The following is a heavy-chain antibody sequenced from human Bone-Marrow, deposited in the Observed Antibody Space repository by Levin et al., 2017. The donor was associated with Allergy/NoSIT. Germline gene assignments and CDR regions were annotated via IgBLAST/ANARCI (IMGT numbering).Heavy chain of an antibody. CDR2: ISYDGINK. CDR3: AKASTGSCYSSLHI. V-gene: IGHV3-30*18. CDR1: GFTFSSYA. Sequence: PGGSLRLSCAASGFTFSSYAMHWVRQAPGKGLEWVAVISYDGINKYYADSVKGRFIVSRDNSKNMLYLQMNSLRAEDTAMYYCAKASTGSCYSSLHIWGQGTMVTVSS. J-gene: IGHJ3*02. D-gene: IGHD2-15*01.